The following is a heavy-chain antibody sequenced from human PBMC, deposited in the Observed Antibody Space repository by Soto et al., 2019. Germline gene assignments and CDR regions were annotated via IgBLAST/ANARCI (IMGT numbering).Heavy chain of an antibody. V-gene: IGHV1-69*08. Sequence: QVQLVQSGAEVKKPGSSVKVSCKASGGTFSSYTISWVRQAPGQGLEWMGRIIPILGIANYAQKFQGRVTITADKSTSTAYMELSSLRSEDTAVYYCARDEPTMGYYYYYMDVWGKGTTVTVSS. CDR2: IIPILGIA. D-gene: IGHD3-10*01. CDR1: GGTFSSYT. CDR3: ARDEPTMGYYYYYMDV. J-gene: IGHJ6*03.